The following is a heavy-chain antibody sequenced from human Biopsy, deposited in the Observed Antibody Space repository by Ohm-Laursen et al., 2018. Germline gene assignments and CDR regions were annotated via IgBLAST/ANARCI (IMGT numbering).Heavy chain of an antibody. CDR3: ARDVKRYCSGTSCYSGYFGMDV. CDR1: GGSISSGGSY. CDR2: IFNSANT. V-gene: IGHV4-31*01. Sequence: TLSLTCTVSGGSISSGGSYWSWIRQRPGKGLEWIGYIFNSANTYYNPSLKNLITISGDTSKNQFSLNLNSVTAADTAVYFCARDVKRYCSGTSCYSGYFGMDVWGQGTTVTVSS. D-gene: IGHD2-2*01. J-gene: IGHJ6*02.